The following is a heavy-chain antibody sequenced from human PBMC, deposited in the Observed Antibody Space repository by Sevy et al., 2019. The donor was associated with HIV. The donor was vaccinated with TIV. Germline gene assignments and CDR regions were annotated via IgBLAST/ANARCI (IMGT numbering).Heavy chain of an antibody. Sequence: GGSLRLSCAASGFTFSSYAMSWVRQAPGKGLEWVSAISGSGGSTYYADSVKGRLTISRDNSKNPLYLQMNSLRAEDTAVFSWAKEVTTWIFDYWGQGTLVTVSS. J-gene: IGHJ4*02. CDR2: ISGSGGST. V-gene: IGHV3-23*01. D-gene: IGHD4-4*01. CDR3: AKEVTTWIFDY. CDR1: GFTFSSYA.